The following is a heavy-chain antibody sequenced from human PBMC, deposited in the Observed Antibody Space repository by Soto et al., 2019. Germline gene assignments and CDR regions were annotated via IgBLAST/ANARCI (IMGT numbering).Heavy chain of an antibody. CDR1: GYTFTSYA. V-gene: IGHV1-3*05. CDR2: INAGNGNT. D-gene: IGHD2-21*02. Sequence: QVQLVQSGAEEKKPGASVKVSCKASGYTFTSYAMHWVRQAPGQRLEWMGWINAGNGNTKYSQKFQGRVTITRDTSVRTAYMELRRLRPEDTAVYYCAMSIVVVTALDYWGQGTLVTVSS. J-gene: IGHJ4*02. CDR3: AMSIVVVTALDY.